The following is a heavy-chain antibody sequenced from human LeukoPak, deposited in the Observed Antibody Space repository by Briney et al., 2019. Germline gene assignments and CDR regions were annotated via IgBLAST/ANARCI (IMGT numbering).Heavy chain of an antibody. Sequence: PGGSLRLSCAASGFTFSSYSMNWVRQAPGKGLEWVSSISSSSSYIYYADSVKGRFTISRDNAKNSLYLQMNSLRAEDTAVYYCARDRDYGGHFDYWGQGTLVTVSS. CDR2: ISSSSSYI. V-gene: IGHV3-21*01. D-gene: IGHD4-23*01. J-gene: IGHJ4*02. CDR3: ARDRDYGGHFDY. CDR1: GFTFSSYS.